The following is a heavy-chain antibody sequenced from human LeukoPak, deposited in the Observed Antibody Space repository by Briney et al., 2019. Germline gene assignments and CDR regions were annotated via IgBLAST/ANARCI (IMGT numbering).Heavy chain of an antibody. D-gene: IGHD2-2*01. V-gene: IGHV3-30*02. CDR1: GFSFSDSG. CDR2: IQSDGSEI. J-gene: IGHJ4*02. Sequence: GGSLRLSCAASGFSFSDSGIHWVRQAPGKGLEWVSFIQSDGSEIFYADSVKGRFIISRDNSKNTVFLQMNSLRAEDTAVYYCAKEIKLMPFDCWGQGALVAVTS. CDR3: AKEIKLMPFDC.